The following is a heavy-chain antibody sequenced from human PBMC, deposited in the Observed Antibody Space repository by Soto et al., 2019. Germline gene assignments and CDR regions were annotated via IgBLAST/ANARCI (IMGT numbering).Heavy chain of an antibody. CDR3: ARDGGYGAGSYLDY. V-gene: IGHV1-18*01. CDR2: ISAFNGNT. D-gene: IGHD3-10*01. CDR1: GYMFRSYG. Sequence: QGQLVQSGAEVKRPGASVKVSCKASGYMFRSYGISWVRQAPGEGFEWMGWISAFNGNTNYPQNLQGRVTMTTDTSTSRAYMELRTLRSDDSAIYYCARDGGYGAGSYLDYWGQGTEVTVSS. J-gene: IGHJ4*02.